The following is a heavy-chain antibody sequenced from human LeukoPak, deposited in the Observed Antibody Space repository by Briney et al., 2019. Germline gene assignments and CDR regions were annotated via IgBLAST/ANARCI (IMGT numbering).Heavy chain of an antibody. D-gene: IGHD1-26*01. Sequence: GGSLRLSCAASGFPFSGYAMNWVRQAPGKGLEWVSSISSSSSYIYYADSVKGRFTISRDNAKNTLYLQMNSLRDEDTAVYYCASNMYSENYYLYPFWGQGTLVTVSS. CDR3: ASNMYSENYYLYPF. V-gene: IGHV3-21*01. J-gene: IGHJ4*02. CDR2: ISSSSSYI. CDR1: GFPFSGYA.